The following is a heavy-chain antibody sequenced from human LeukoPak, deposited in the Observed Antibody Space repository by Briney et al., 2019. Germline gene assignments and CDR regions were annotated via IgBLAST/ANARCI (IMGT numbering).Heavy chain of an antibody. CDR3: ASDDYVSDYSGIDY. Sequence: PGGSLRLPCAASGFTFSSYSMNWVRQAPGKGLEWVSSISSSSSYIYYADSVKGRFTISRDNAKNSLYLQMNSLRAEDTAVYYCASDDYVSDYSGIDYWGQGTLVTVSS. V-gene: IGHV3-21*01. CDR2: ISSSSSYI. CDR1: GFTFSSYS. J-gene: IGHJ4*02. D-gene: IGHD4-11*01.